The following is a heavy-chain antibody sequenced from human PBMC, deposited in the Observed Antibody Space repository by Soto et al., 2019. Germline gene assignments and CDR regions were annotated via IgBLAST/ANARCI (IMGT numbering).Heavy chain of an antibody. J-gene: IGHJ4*02. CDR2: INTGNGKT. D-gene: IGHD6-6*01. CDR3: ARDLTIDEYSSSSWFDY. V-gene: IGHV1-3*04. CDR1: GYTFTNYA. Sequence: SVKVSFKASGYTFTNYAIHWVREGPGQRLEWMGWINTGNGKTKYSQKFQGRVTISRDTSASTAYMELSSLRSEDTAVYYCARDLTIDEYSSSSWFDYWGQGTLVTVSS.